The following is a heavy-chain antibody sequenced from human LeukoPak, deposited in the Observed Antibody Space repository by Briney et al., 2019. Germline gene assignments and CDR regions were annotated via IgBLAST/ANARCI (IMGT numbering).Heavy chain of an antibody. Sequence: SETLSLTCTVSGGSLSNSYWSWIRQPPGKGRDWMGYVYFIGTTNYSPSLRSRVTISVDTSQNQFSLKLISVTAADTAVYFCARGGPSYVYYGMDVWGQGTTVTVSS. CDR3: ARGGPSYVYYGMDV. V-gene: IGHV4-59*01. CDR2: VYFIGTT. CDR1: GGSLSNSY. D-gene: IGHD3-16*01. J-gene: IGHJ6*02.